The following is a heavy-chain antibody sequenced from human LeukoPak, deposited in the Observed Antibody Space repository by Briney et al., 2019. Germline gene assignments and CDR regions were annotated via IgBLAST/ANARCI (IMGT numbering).Heavy chain of an antibody. J-gene: IGHJ4*02. CDR3: ARVPGIAAAGQTFDY. CDR1: GYTFTSYG. D-gene: IGHD6-13*01. V-gene: IGHV1-18*01. CDR2: ISAYNGNT. Sequence: ASVKVSCKASGYTFTSYGISWVRQAPGQGLEWMGWISAYNGNTNYAQKLQGRVTMTTDISTSTAYMELRSLRSEDTAVYYCARVPGIAAAGQTFDYWGQGTLVTASS.